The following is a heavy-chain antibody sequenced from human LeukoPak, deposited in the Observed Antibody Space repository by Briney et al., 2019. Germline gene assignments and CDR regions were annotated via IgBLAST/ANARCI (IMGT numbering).Heavy chain of an antibody. Sequence: GGSLRLSCAASGFTFSGSAMHWVRQASGKGLEWVGRIRSKANSYATAYAASVKGRFTISRDDSKNTAYLQMNSLKTEDTAVYYCTRQIPHGRYYYDSSGYLDAFDIWGQGTMVTVSS. V-gene: IGHV3-73*01. CDR3: TRQIPHGRYYYDSSGYLDAFDI. CDR2: IRSKANSYAT. D-gene: IGHD3-22*01. J-gene: IGHJ3*02. CDR1: GFTFSGSA.